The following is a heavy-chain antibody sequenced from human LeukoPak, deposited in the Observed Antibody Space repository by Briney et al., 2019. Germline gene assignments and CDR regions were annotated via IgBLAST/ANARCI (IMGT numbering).Heavy chain of an antibody. J-gene: IGHJ4*02. V-gene: IGHV1-69*13. CDR1: GGTFSSYA. CDR2: IIPIFDTA. CDR3: AKDLNMITFGGVPGNPFDY. Sequence: SVKVSCKASGGTFSSYAISWVRQAPGQGLEWMGGIIPIFDTANYAQKFQGRVTITADESTSTAYMELSSLRAEDTAVYYCAKDLNMITFGGVPGNPFDYWGQGTLVTVSS. D-gene: IGHD3-16*01.